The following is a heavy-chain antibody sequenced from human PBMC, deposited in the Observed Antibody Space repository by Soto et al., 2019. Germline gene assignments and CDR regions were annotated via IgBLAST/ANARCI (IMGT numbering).Heavy chain of an antibody. CDR3: VRGDKGGFDL. J-gene: IGHJ3*01. V-gene: IGHV3-74*01. CDR2: IHSDGSTT. CDR1: VFTFNYYW. Sequence: EVQLVESEGGLVQRGGSLRLSCAASVFTFNYYWMHWVRQAPGQWLVWVSHIHSDGSTTTYADSVKGRFTISRDNAKNTLYLQMNSLRAEDTAVYYCVRGDKGGFDLWGQGTTVTVSS. D-gene: IGHD2-21*02.